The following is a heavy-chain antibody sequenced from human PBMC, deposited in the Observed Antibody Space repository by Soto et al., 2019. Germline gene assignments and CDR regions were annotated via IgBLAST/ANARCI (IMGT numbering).Heavy chain of an antibody. CDR3: ARPNYYDSSGYYWFDP. D-gene: IGHD3-22*01. CDR2: IYYSGST. Sequence: SETLSLTCTVSGGSISSSSYYWGWIRQPPGKGLEWIGSIYYSGSTYYNPSLKSRVTISVDTSKTQFSLKLSSVTAADTAVYYCARPNYYDSSGYYWFDPWGQGTLVTVSS. V-gene: IGHV4-39*01. CDR1: GGSISSSSYY. J-gene: IGHJ5*02.